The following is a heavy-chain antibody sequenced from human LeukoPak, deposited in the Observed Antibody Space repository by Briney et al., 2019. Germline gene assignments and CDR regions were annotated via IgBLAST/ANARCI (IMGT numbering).Heavy chain of an antibody. CDR1: GFTFSDYS. CDR3: ARAHCSGRGCYQRYDGFDI. Sequence: GGSLRLSCAASGFTFSDYSMNWVRQAPGKGLEWVSSISSNSVYLYYVDSLRGRFTVSRDNAKSSLSLQMNSLRVEDTAVYYCARAHCSGRGCYQRYDGFDIWGQGTVVTVSS. D-gene: IGHD2-15*01. V-gene: IGHV3-21*01. J-gene: IGHJ3*02. CDR2: ISSNSVYL.